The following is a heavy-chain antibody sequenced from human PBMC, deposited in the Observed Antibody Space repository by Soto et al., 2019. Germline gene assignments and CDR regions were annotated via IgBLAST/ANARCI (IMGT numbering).Heavy chain of an antibody. D-gene: IGHD2-2*01. CDR2: ISSSSSYI. Sequence: GGSLRLSCAASGFTSSSYSMNWVRQAPGKGLEWVSSISSSSSYIYYADSVKGRFTISRDNAKNSLYLQMNSLRAEDTAVYYWARDIVVVPAAMDVWGKGTTVTVSS. CDR1: GFTSSSYS. CDR3: ARDIVVVPAAMDV. J-gene: IGHJ6*04. V-gene: IGHV3-21*01.